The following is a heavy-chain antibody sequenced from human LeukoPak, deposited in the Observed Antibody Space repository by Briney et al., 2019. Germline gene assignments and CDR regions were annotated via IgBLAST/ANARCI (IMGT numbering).Heavy chain of an antibody. CDR2: ISSSSSYI. Sequence: GGSLRLSCAASGFTVSSNYMNWVRQAPGKGLEWVSSISSSSSYIYYADSVKGRFTISRDNAKNSLYLQMNSLRAEDTAVYYCARDRKWEPRPLDYWGQGTLVTVSS. CDR1: GFTVSSNY. V-gene: IGHV3-21*01. D-gene: IGHD1-26*01. J-gene: IGHJ4*02. CDR3: ARDRKWEPRPLDY.